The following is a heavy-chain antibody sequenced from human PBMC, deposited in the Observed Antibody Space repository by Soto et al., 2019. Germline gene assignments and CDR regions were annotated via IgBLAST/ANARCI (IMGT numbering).Heavy chain of an antibody. Sequence: QVQLVQSGAEVKKPGASVKVSCKASGYTFTSYAMYWVRQAPGQRLKWMGWINAGNGNTKYSQKFQGRVTITRDTSASTAYMELSSLRSEDTAVYYCARDWGIAAAGSDYYYGMDVWGQGTTVTVSS. CDR2: INAGNGNT. D-gene: IGHD6-13*01. V-gene: IGHV1-3*01. CDR1: GYTFTSYA. CDR3: ARDWGIAAAGSDYYYGMDV. J-gene: IGHJ6*02.